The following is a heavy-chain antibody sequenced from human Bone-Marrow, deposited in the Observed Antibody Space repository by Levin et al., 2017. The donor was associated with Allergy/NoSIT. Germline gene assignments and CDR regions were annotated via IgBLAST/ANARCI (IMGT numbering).Heavy chain of an antibody. CDR1: DFSGSW. Sequence: LSLTCATSDFSGSWMSWVRQAPGKGLEWVANINQGGSETYYADSVKGRFTISRDNAKNSVYLQMNGLRAEDTALYYCARDNRYFYGSGNDYWGQGTLVTVSS. D-gene: IGHD3-10*01. V-gene: IGHV3-7*01. CDR2: INQGGSET. CDR3: ARDNRYFYGSGNDY. J-gene: IGHJ4*02.